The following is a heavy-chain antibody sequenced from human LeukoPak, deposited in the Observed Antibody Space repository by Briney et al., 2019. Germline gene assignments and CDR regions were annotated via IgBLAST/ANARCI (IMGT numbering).Heavy chain of an antibody. CDR1: GFTFSSYA. CDR2: ISSSSSYI. Sequence: TGGSLRLSCAASGFTFSSYAMSWVRQAPGKGLEWVSSISSSSSYIYYADSVKGRFTISRDNAKNSLYLQMNSLRAEDTAVYYCARDYYYGSGSLENDYWGQGTLVTVSS. V-gene: IGHV3-21*01. J-gene: IGHJ4*02. CDR3: ARDYYYGSGSLENDY. D-gene: IGHD3-10*01.